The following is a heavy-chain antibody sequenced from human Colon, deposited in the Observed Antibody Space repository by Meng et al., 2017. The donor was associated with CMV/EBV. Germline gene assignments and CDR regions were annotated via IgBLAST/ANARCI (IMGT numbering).Heavy chain of an antibody. D-gene: IGHD2-15*01. Sequence: LTCTVPGGSISSGGYYWSWIRQHPGKGLEWIGYMYYSGTTYYNPSLKSRVAISADTSRNQLSLNLSSVTAADTAVYYCARDPGSGPDVWGQGTLVTVSS. V-gene: IGHV4-31*03. CDR1: GGSISSGGYY. CDR2: MYYSGTT. CDR3: ARDPGSGPDV. J-gene: IGHJ4*02.